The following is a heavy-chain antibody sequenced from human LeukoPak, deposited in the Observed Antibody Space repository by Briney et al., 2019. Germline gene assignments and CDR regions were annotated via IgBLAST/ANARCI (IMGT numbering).Heavy chain of an antibody. CDR1: GFTFSTYA. CDR3: ARDSFGSQGDY. V-gene: IGHV3-21*01. CDR2: ISSSSYI. Sequence: GGSLRLSCTASGFTFSTYAMSWVRQAPGKGLEWVSSISSSSYIYCADSVKGRFTISRDNAKNSLYLQMNSLRAEDTAVYYCARDSFGSQGDYWGQGTLVTVSS. J-gene: IGHJ4*02. D-gene: IGHD1-26*01.